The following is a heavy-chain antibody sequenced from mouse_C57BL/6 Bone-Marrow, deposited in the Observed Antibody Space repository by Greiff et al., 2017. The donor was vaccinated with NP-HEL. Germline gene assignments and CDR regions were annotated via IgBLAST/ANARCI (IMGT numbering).Heavy chain of an antibody. D-gene: IGHD1-1*01. Sequence: QVQLQQSGAELVRPGTSVKMSCKASGYTFTNYWIGWAKQRPGHGLEWIGDIYPGGGYTNYNEKFKGKATLTADKSSSTAYMQFSSLTSEDSAIYYCARWCYYGSRDAMDYWGQGTSVTVSS. CDR2: IYPGGGYT. J-gene: IGHJ4*01. CDR3: ARWCYYGSRDAMDY. CDR1: GYTFTNYW. V-gene: IGHV1-63*01.